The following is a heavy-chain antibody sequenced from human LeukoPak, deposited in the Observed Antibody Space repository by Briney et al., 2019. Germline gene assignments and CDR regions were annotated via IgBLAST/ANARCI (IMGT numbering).Heavy chain of an antibody. V-gene: IGHV3-48*01. D-gene: IGHD2-2*01. CDR1: GFTFSSYS. J-gene: IGHJ4*02. CDR3: AKELTPLTSWTPFDH. CDR2: ISSSTSTI. Sequence: GGSLRLSCAASGFTFSSYSMNWVRQAPGEGLEWVSYISSSTSTIYYADSVKGRFTISRDNSKNTLYLQMNSLRPEDTAVYYCAKELTPLTSWTPFDHWGQGTLVSVSS.